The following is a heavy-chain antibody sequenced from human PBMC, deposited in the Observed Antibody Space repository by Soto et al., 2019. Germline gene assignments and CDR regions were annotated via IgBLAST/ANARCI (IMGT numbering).Heavy chain of an antibody. CDR1: GGSVSSGSYY. D-gene: IGHD1-20*01. CDR3: ARDSIISGTSY. V-gene: IGHV4-61*01. Sequence: SETLSLTCTVSGGSVSSGSYYWSWIRQPPGKGLEWIGYIYYSGSTNYNTSLKSRVTISVDTSKNQFSLKLSSVTAADTAVYYCARDSIISGTSYWGQGTLVTVAS. J-gene: IGHJ4*02. CDR2: IYYSGST.